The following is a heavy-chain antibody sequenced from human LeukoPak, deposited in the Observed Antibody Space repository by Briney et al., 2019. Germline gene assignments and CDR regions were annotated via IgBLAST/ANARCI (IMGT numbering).Heavy chain of an antibody. CDR2: IIPILGIA. CDR3: ARDPSLAAAGPRWSDP. CDR1: GGTFSSYA. D-gene: IGHD6-13*01. J-gene: IGHJ5*02. Sequence: GASVKVSCKASGGTFSSYAISWVRQAPGQGLEWMGRIIPILGIANYAQKFQGRVTITADKSTSTAYMELSSLRSEDTAVYYCARDPSLAAAGPRWSDPWGQGTLVTVSS. V-gene: IGHV1-69*04.